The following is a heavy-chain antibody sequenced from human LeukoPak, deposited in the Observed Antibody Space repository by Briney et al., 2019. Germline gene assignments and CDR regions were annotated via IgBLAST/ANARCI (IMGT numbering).Heavy chain of an antibody. CDR2: IYSGGST. CDR1: GFTVSSNY. Sequence: GGSLRLSCAASGFTVSSNYMSWVRQAPGKGLEWVSVIYSGGSTYYADSVKGRFTISRGNSKNTLYLQMNSLRAEDTAVYYCAKKASWYYDSSGYPLDYWGQGTLVTVSS. V-gene: IGHV3-66*02. D-gene: IGHD3-22*01. CDR3: AKKASWYYDSSGYPLDY. J-gene: IGHJ4*02.